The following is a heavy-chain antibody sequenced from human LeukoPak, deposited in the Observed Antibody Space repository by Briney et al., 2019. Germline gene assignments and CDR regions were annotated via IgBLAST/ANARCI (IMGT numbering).Heavy chain of an antibody. D-gene: IGHD3-10*01. CDR3: ARFSRRSGSYYILDV. CDR1: GFTFSSYS. Sequence: PGGSLRLSCAASGFTFSSYSMNWVRQAPGKGLEWVSSISSSSSYIYYADSVKGRFTISRDNAKNSLYLQMNSLRAEDTAVYYCARFSRRSGSYYILDVWGKGTTVTISS. J-gene: IGHJ6*04. CDR2: ISSSSSYI. V-gene: IGHV3-21*04.